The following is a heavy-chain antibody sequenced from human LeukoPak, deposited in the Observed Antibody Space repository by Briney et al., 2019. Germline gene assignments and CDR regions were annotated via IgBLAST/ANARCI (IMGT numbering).Heavy chain of an antibody. CDR3: GRRGLGYSGYDDAFDI. Sequence: GGSLRLSCAASGFTFSSYAMHWVRQAPGKGLEWVAFISHDGSNKYYADSVKGRFTISRDNSKNTLYLQMNSLRAEDTAVYYCGRRGLGYSGYDDAFDIWGQGTMVTVSS. D-gene: IGHD5-12*01. CDR1: GFTFSSYA. CDR2: ISHDGSNK. V-gene: IGHV3-30-3*01. J-gene: IGHJ3*02.